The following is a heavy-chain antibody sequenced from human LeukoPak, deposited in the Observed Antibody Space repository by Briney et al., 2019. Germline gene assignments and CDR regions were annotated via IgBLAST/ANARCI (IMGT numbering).Heavy chain of an antibody. Sequence: SETLSLTCAVYGGSFSGYCWSWIRQPPGKGLEWIGEINHSGSTNYNPSLKSRVTISVDTSKNQFSLKLSSVTAADTAVYYCARGQKDFWSGYPPIYWGQGTMVTVSS. V-gene: IGHV4-34*01. D-gene: IGHD3-3*01. CDR3: ARGQKDFWSGYPPIY. J-gene: IGHJ4*02. CDR1: GGSFSGYC. CDR2: INHSGST.